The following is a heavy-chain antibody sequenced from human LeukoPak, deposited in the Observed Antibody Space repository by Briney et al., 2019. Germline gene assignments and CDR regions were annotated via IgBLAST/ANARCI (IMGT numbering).Heavy chain of an antibody. V-gene: IGHV3-48*04. D-gene: IGHD5-18*01. CDR1: GFTFSDYS. J-gene: IGHJ4*02. CDR2: ISISSGII. Sequence: GGSLRLSCAASGFTFSDYSMNWVRQAPGKGLEWVSYISISSGIIYYADSVKGRFTISRDNAKNSLYLQMNSLRAEDTAVYYCARDIVDTAMVTLDYWGQGTLVTVSS. CDR3: ARDIVDTAMVTLDY.